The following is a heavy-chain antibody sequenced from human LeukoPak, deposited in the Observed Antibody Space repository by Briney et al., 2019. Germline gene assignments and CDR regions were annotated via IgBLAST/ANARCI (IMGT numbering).Heavy chain of an antibody. CDR1: GGSISSYY. Sequence: SETLSLTCTVSGGSISSYYWSWIRQPPGKGLEWIGYIYYSGSTNYNPSLKSRVTMSVDTSKNQFSLKLSSVTAADTAVYYCARDRKPYYFDYWGQGTLVTVSS. CDR2: IYYSGST. CDR3: ARDRKPYYFDY. J-gene: IGHJ4*02. V-gene: IGHV4-59*12.